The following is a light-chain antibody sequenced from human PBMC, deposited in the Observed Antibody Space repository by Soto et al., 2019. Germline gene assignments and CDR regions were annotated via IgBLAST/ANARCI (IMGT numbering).Light chain of an antibody. CDR2: DAS. CDR3: QQYHNWPIT. Sequence: EVVTTQSRATQSESSGESASLSCRASQSVSSNLAWHQQKPGQAPRILMYDASTRATGISDRFSGSGSGTEFTLTISRLQSEDFAVYYCQQYHNWPITFGQGTKLDIK. V-gene: IGKV3-15*01. J-gene: IGKJ5*01. CDR1: QSVSSN.